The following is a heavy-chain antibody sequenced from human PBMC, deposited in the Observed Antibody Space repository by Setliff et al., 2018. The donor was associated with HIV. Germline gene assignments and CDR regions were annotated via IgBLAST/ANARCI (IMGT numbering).Heavy chain of an antibody. CDR3: ARDQNYGSGSYYTNNAFDI. J-gene: IGHJ3*02. Sequence: GASVKVSCKTSGYTFKSYDINWVRQAPGQRPEWMARINAGNGSREYSPKFQGRVTITADTSASTMYMELSSLRSEDTAVYYCARDQNYGSGSYYTNNAFDIWGQGTMVTVSS. CDR2: INAGNGSR. CDR1: GYTFKSYD. V-gene: IGHV1-3*01. D-gene: IGHD3-10*01.